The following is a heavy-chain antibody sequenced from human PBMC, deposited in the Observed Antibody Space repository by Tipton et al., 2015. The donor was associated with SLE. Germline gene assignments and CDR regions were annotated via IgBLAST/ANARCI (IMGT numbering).Heavy chain of an antibody. CDR3: VRGPWAYYYYMDV. Sequence: TLSLTCTVSGGSITSSSYFWGWIRQSPGKGLERIGNINTGGGTYRNPSLMSRVTISVDTSKTQFSLIVTSVTAADTAVYYCVRGPWAYYYYMDVWGKGTKVTVSS. J-gene: IGHJ6*03. D-gene: IGHD7-27*01. CDR1: GGSITSSSYF. CDR2: INTGGGT. V-gene: IGHV4-39*07.